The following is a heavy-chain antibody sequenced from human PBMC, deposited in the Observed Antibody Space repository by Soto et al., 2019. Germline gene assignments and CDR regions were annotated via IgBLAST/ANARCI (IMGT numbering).Heavy chain of an antibody. D-gene: IGHD3-10*01. CDR2: ISGNGGDT. CDR3: ANPGAYYGMDV. CDR1: GFTFRSYA. V-gene: IGHV3-23*01. Sequence: GGSLRLSCAASGFTFRSYAMNWVRQAPGKGLEWVSRISGNGGDTNYADSVKGRFTISRDNSKNTLYMQMNSLRAEDTAVYYCANPGAYYGMDVWGQGTTVTAP. J-gene: IGHJ6*02.